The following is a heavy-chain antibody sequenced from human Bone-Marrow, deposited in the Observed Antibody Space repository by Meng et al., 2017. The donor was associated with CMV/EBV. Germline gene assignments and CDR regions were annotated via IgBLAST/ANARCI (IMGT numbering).Heavy chain of an antibody. D-gene: IGHD5-24*01. Sequence: GGSLRLSCAASGSTFDDYAMHWVRQAPGKGLEWVSGISWNSGSIGYADSVKGRFTISRDNAKNSLYLQMNSLRAEDTAVYYCARDGVGRDGYFDYWGQGTLVTVSS. J-gene: IGHJ4*02. CDR1: GSTFDDYA. V-gene: IGHV3-9*01. CDR2: ISWNSGSI. CDR3: ARDGVGRDGYFDY.